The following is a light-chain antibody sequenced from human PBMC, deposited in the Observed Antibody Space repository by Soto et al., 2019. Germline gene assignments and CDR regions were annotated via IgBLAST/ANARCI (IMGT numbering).Light chain of an antibody. V-gene: IGLV1-44*01. J-gene: IGLJ2*01. CDR2: SNH. Sequence: QSVLTQPPSASGTPGQRVTISCSGGSSNIGSNTVNWYQQLPGTAPKLLIYSNHQRPSGVPDRFSGSKSGTSASLAISGLQSEDEADYYCAAWDASLNGVVFGGGTKLTVL. CDR1: SSNIGSNT. CDR3: AAWDASLNGVV.